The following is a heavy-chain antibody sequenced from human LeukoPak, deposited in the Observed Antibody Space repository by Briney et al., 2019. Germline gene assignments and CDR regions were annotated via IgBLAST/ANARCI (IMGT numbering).Heavy chain of an antibody. V-gene: IGHV7-4-1*02. Sequence: GASVKVSCKASGYTFTSYAMNWVRQAPGQGLEWMGWINTNTGNPTYAQGFTGRFVFSLDTSVSTAYLQISSLKAEDTAVYYCARVGYSYGHDDAFDIWGQGTMVTVSS. CDR2: INTNTGNP. CDR3: ARVGYSYGHDDAFDI. J-gene: IGHJ3*02. D-gene: IGHD5-18*01. CDR1: GYTFTSYA.